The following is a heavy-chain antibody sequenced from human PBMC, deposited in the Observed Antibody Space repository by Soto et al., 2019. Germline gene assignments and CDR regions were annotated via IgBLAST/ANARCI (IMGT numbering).Heavy chain of an antibody. CDR1: GFTFSSYS. CDR2: ISSSSSTI. J-gene: IGHJ6*02. D-gene: IGHD6-13*01. CDR3: ARAKQQLESPIYYYYGMDV. Sequence: GGSLRLSCAASGFTFSSYSMNWVRQAPGKGLEWVSYISSSSSTIYYADSVKGRFTISRDKAKNSLYLQMNSLRDEDTAVYYCARAKQQLESPIYYYYGMDVWGQGTTVTVSS. V-gene: IGHV3-48*02.